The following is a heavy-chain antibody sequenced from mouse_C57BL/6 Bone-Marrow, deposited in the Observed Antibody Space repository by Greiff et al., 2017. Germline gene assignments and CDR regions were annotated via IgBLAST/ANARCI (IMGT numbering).Heavy chain of an antibody. V-gene: IGHV5-4*01. Sequence: VQLKESGGGLVKPGGSLKLSCAASGFTFSSYAMSWVRQTPEKRLEWVATISDGGSYTYYPDNVKGRFTISRDNAKNNLYLQMSHLKSEDTAMYYCARESLDYRFAYWGQGTLVTVSA. CDR1: GFTFSSYA. J-gene: IGHJ3*01. D-gene: IGHD2-4*01. CDR2: ISDGGSYT. CDR3: ARESLDYRFAY.